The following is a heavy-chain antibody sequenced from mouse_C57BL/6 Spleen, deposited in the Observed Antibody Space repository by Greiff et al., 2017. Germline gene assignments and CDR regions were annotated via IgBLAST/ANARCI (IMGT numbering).Heavy chain of an antibody. CDR3: ARGGSTMVKDWYCDV. D-gene: IGHD2-1*01. CDR1: GYTFTSYW. V-gene: IGHV1-64*01. J-gene: IGHJ1*03. Sequence: QVQLQQPGAELVKPGASVKLSCKASGYTFTSYWMHWVKQRPGQGLEWIGMIHPNSGSTNYNEKFKSKATLTVDKSSSTAYMQLSSLTSEDSAVYYCARGGSTMVKDWYCDVWGTGTTVTVSS. CDR2: IHPNSGST.